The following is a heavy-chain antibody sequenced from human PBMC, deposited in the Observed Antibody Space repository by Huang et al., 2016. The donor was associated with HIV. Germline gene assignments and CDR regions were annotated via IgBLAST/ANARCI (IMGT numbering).Heavy chain of an antibody. V-gene: IGHV3-49*03. CDR1: GFTFGDYA. CDR3: TRVVYSGSYYGFFDY. CDR2: MRKKAYGGTA. J-gene: IGHJ4*02. D-gene: IGHD1-26*01. Sequence: EVQLVESGGGLVQPGRSLRLSCTASGFTFGDYAVSWFRQAQGKGLEWVGFMRKKAYGGTAEYAASVIGRFTISRDDSKSIAYLQMNSLKTDDTAVYYCTRVVYSGSYYGFFDYWAQGTLVTVSS.